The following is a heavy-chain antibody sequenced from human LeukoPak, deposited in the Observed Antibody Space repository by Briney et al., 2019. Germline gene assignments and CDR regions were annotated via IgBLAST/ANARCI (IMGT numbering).Heavy chain of an antibody. D-gene: IGHD3-10*01. CDR2: MNPNSGNT. V-gene: IGHV1-8*01. J-gene: IGHJ5*02. Sequence: GASVKVSCKASGYTFTSYDINWVRQATGQGLEWMGWMNPNSGNTGYAQKFQGRVTMTRNTSISTAYMELSSLRSEDTAVYYCARDSAGYGSGSYNNWFDPWGQGTLVTVSS. CDR3: ARDSAGYGSGSYNNWFDP. CDR1: GYTFTSYD.